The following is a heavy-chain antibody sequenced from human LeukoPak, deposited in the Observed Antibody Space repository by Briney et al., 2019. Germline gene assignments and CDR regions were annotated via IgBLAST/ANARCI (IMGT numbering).Heavy chain of an antibody. CDR3: AKAGKGFYTPFDY. CDR2: ISGSGGST. J-gene: IGHJ4*02. Sequence: PGGSLRLSCAASGFTFTSYAMSWVRQAPGKGLEWVSAISGSGGSTYSADSVKGRFTISRDNSKNTLYLQMNSLRAEDTAVYYCAKAGKGFYTPFDYWGQGTLVTVSS. D-gene: IGHD2-2*02. CDR1: GFTFTSYA. V-gene: IGHV3-23*01.